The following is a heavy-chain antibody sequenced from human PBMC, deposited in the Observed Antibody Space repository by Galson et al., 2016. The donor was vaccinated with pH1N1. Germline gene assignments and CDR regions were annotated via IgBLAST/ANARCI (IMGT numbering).Heavy chain of an antibody. Sequence: SVKVSCKAAGYSVTRYYMHWVRQAPGQGLEWMGIIDPSDGTTTYSQKFQGRIILTRDTSTNSVHMELTTLRPDDSATCFCARRYYFDYWGQGTLVTVSS. CDR2: IDPSDGTT. CDR3: ARRYYFDY. V-gene: IGHV1-46*01. J-gene: IGHJ4*02. CDR1: GYSVTRYY.